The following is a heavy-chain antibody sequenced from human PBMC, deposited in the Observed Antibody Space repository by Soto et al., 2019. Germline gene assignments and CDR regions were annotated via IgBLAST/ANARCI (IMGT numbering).Heavy chain of an antibody. Sequence: EVHLVESGGRMVRPGESLRLSCAASGFNFEEYGMTWVRQAPGKGLEWVAGSNWDGDDTGYADSVQGRFPSSRDNAKKFLCVQMNSLRVVDAALYSCARGDMAVAVSSDYWRQGTLVTLSP. D-gene: IGHD6-19*01. CDR1: GFNFEEYG. J-gene: IGHJ4*02. V-gene: IGHV3-20*04. CDR2: SNWDGDDT. CDR3: ARGDMAVAVSSDY.